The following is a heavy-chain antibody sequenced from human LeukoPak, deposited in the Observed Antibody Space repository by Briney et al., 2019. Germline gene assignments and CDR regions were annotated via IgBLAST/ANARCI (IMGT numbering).Heavy chain of an antibody. CDR3: ARGSSAGASLRHDY. D-gene: IGHD1-26*01. CDR2: TNGDGSEE. CDR1: GFTFSDYW. Sequence: GGSLRLSCVASGFTFSDYWMSWVRQAPGKGLEWVANTNGDGSEENFVDSVKGRFTISRDNAKKSLYLQMNSLRAEDTAVYYCARGSSAGASLRHDYWGQGTLVTVSS. V-gene: IGHV3-7*01. J-gene: IGHJ4*02.